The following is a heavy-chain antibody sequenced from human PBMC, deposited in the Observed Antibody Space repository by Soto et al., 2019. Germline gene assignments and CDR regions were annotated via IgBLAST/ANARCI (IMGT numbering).Heavy chain of an antibody. J-gene: IGHJ4*02. V-gene: IGHV1-3*01. Sequence: ASVKVSCKHSGYTFTSYAMHWVRQAPGQRHEWMGWINAGNGNTKYSQKFQGRVTITRDTSASTAYMEMSSLRSEDTAVYYCARDPSTIFGALTTFDYWGQGTLVTVYS. CDR3: ARDPSTIFGALTTFDY. D-gene: IGHD3-3*01. CDR1: GYTFTSYA. CDR2: INAGNGNT.